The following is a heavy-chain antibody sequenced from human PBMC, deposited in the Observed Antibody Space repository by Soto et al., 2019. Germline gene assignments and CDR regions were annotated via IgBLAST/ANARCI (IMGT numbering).Heavy chain of an antibody. J-gene: IGHJ6*02. CDR3: ARERGLGNDDGETLASYYGMDV. D-gene: IGHD4-17*01. CDR2: IIPIFGTA. Sequence: SVKVSCKASGGTFSSYAISWVRQAPGQGLEWMGGIIPIFGTANYAQKVQGRVTITEDKSTSTAYMELSGLRSEDTAVYYCARERGLGNDDGETLASYYGMDVWGQGTTVTVSS. CDR1: GGTFSSYA. V-gene: IGHV1-69*06.